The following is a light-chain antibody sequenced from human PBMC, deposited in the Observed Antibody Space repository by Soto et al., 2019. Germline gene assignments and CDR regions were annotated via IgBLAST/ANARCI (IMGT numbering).Light chain of an antibody. V-gene: IGLV1-40*01. CDR3: QSYGGRLPEVYV. J-gene: IGLJ1*01. CDR1: ISNCGAGYD. CDR2: RNT. Sequence: QSELKQPPSVAGAPGKRVTSSCTVSISNCGAGYDVPCHQQLPERAPKVYIYRNTTRPSGVHDRCSGSKSDTLASAAITGLQAEDEAGYSCQSYGGRLPEVYVFGPGSKVTV.